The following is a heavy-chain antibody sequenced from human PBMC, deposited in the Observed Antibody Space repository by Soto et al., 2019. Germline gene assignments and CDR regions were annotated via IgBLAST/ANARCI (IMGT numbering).Heavy chain of an antibody. CDR1: GGSISSYY. CDR2: IYYSGST. V-gene: IGHV4-59*01. Sequence: QVQLQESGPGLVKPSETLSLTCTVSGGSISSYYWSWIRQPPGKGLEWIGYIYYSGSTNYNPSLTRRVTLSVDSSKNHSSLRLSAVTAADTAVYYCAGVWTFHWYFDLWGRGTLVTVSS. J-gene: IGHJ2*01. D-gene: IGHD1-1*01. CDR3: AGVWTFHWYFDL.